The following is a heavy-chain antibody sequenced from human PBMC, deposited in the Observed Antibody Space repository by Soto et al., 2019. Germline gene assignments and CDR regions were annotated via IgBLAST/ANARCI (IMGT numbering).Heavy chain of an antibody. CDR2: ISGGGDTT. D-gene: IGHD3-10*01. V-gene: IGHV3-23*01. CDR3: AKGRGGSGSLTPRVDF. CDR1: GFTFNNYA. Sequence: EVQLLESGGGLVQPGGSLRLSCAASGFTFNNYAMTWVRQAPGKGLEWVSAISGGGDTTSYPDSVKGRFTVSRDGSKNTLYLQVGSRRAEDTALYYCAKGRGGSGSLTPRVDFWGQGTLVTVSS. J-gene: IGHJ4*02.